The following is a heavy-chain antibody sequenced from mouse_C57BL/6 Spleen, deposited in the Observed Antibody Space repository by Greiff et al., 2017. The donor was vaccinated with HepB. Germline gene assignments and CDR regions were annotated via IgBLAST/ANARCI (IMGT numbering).Heavy chain of an antibody. Sequence: QVQLQQPGAELVRPGSSVTLSCKASGYTFTSYWMHWVKQRPIQGLEWIGNIDPSDIETHYNQKFKDKATLTVYKSSSTAYMQLSSLTSEDSAVYYCARGYGSSYPFAYWGQGTLVTVSA. CDR3: ARGYGSSYPFAY. CDR1: GYTFTSYW. D-gene: IGHD1-1*01. CDR2: IDPSDIET. J-gene: IGHJ3*01. V-gene: IGHV1-52*01.